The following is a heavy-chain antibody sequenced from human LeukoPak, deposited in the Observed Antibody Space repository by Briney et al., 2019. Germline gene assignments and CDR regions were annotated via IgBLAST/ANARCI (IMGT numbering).Heavy chain of an antibody. CDR1: GFTFSSYG. J-gene: IGHJ4*02. Sequence: GGSLRLSCAASGFTFSSYGMHWVRQAPGKGLEWVAVIWYDGSNKYYADSVKGRFTISRDNSKNTLYLQMNSLRAEDTAVYYCARDFFREYSSSSGDYWGQGTLVTVS. D-gene: IGHD6-6*01. V-gene: IGHV3-33*01. CDR3: ARDFFREYSSSSGDY. CDR2: IWYDGSNK.